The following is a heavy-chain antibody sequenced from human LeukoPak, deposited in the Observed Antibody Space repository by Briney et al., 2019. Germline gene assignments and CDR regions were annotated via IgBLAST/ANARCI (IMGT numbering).Heavy chain of an antibody. V-gene: IGHV3-21*01. Sequence: GGSLRLSCAVSGFTFNAYSMMWVRQSPGKGLEWVSSISESSYHIYYADSVKGRFTISRDNAKNPLYLQMNSLRADDTAVYYCARKVPSAQSDFWGQGTLVTVSS. J-gene: IGHJ4*02. CDR3: ARKVPSAQSDF. CDR1: GFTFNAYS. CDR2: ISESSYHI.